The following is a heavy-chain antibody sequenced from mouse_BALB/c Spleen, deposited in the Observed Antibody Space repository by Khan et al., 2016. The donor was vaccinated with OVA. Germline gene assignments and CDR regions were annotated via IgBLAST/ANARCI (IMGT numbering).Heavy chain of an antibody. Sequence: DLVKPGASVKLSCKASGYTFTSYWINWIKQRPGQGLEWIGRISPGSGTPYYNEMFKGKATLTVDISSNTAFIQRSSLSSEDSAVYYCARENYYGSSHDAMDYWGQGTSVTVSA. D-gene: IGHD1-1*01. CDR3: ARENYYGSSHDAMDY. CDR2: ISPGSGTP. J-gene: IGHJ4*01. CDR1: GYTFTSYW. V-gene: IGHV1S41*01.